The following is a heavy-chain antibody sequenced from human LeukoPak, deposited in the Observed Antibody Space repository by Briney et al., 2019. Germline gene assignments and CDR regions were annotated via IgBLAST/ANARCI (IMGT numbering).Heavy chain of an antibody. D-gene: IGHD3-10*01. Sequence: GGSLRLSCAASGFTFSSYSMNWVRQAPGKGLEWASSISSSSSYIYYADSVKGRFTISRDNAKNSLYLQMNSLRAEDTAVYYCARAARHYYGSGRQKPYYFDYWGQGTLVTVSS. CDR3: ARAARHYYGSGRQKPYYFDY. J-gene: IGHJ4*02. CDR1: GFTFSSYS. CDR2: ISSSSSYI. V-gene: IGHV3-21*01.